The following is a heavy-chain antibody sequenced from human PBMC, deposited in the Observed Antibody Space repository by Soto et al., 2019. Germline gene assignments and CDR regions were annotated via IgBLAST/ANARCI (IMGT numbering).Heavy chain of an antibody. Sequence: PGGSLRLSCAASGFTFSSYGMHWVRQAPGKGVEWVAVISYDGSNKYYADSVKGRLTISRDNSKNTLYLQMNSLRAEDTAVYYCAKVPIMITSIDAFDIWGQGTMVTVSS. CDR1: GFTFSSYG. V-gene: IGHV3-30*18. J-gene: IGHJ3*02. CDR2: ISYDGSNK. CDR3: AKVPIMITSIDAFDI. D-gene: IGHD3-16*01.